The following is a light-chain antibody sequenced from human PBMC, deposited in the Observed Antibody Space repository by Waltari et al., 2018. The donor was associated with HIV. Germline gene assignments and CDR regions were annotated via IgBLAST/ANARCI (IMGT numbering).Light chain of an antibody. J-gene: IGLJ2*01. Sequence: QSALTQPRSVSGSPGQSVPISCTGIISDVGGNQSASWYPQYPGKAPNLILSGVNNRPSGVPDRFSGSKSGNTASLTISGLQAEDEADYFCYSYAGTSVLFGGGTKLTVL. V-gene: IGLV2-11*01. CDR3: YSYAGTSVL. CDR1: ISDVGGNQS. CDR2: GVN.